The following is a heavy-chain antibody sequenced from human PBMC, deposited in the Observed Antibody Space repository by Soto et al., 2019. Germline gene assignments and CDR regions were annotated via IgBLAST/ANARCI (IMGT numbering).Heavy chain of an antibody. Sequence: VQLVESGGGLVKPGGSLRLSCAASGFTFSSYSMNWVRQAPGKGLEWVSSISSSSSYIYYADSVKGRFTISRDNAKNSLYLQMNSLRAEDTAVYYCASDGDYYGSGSYSKNWFDPWGQGTLVTVSS. CDR3: ASDGDYYGSGSYSKNWFDP. D-gene: IGHD3-10*01. J-gene: IGHJ5*02. V-gene: IGHV3-21*01. CDR2: ISSSSSYI. CDR1: GFTFSSYS.